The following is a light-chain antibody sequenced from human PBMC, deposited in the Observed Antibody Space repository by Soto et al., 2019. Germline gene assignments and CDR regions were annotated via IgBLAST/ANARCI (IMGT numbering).Light chain of an antibody. V-gene: IGKV2-28*01. CDR1: QSLLHSNGYTY. CDR2: LGS. J-gene: IGKJ5*01. CDR3: MQARQTPIT. Sequence: DIVMPQSPLSLPVTPGEPASISCRSSQSLLHSNGYTYLDWYLQKPGQSPHLLIYLGSNRASGVPERFSGSGSGTDFTLKISRVEAEDVGVYYCMQARQTPITFGHGTRLEIK.